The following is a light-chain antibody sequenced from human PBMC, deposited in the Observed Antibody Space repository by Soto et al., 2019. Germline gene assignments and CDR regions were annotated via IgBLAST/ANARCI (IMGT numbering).Light chain of an antibody. Sequence: QSALTQPASVSGSPGQSITISCTGTSSDIGDYKYVSWYQQHPDKAPKLIIFVNSNRPSGISNRFSASKSGNTASLTISGLQAEDDADYYCISYTSSDTPYVFGTGTKRTVL. CDR1: SSDIGDYKY. CDR3: ISYTSSDTPYV. J-gene: IGLJ1*01. V-gene: IGLV2-14*01. CDR2: VNS.